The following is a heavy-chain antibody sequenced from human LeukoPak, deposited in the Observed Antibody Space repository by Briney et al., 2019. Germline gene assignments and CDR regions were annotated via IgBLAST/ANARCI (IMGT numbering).Heavy chain of an antibody. J-gene: IGHJ3*02. CDR2: IYSGGST. Sequence: PGGSLRLSCGASWFTVKSKYMSRVRQAPGEGLEWDSGIYSGGSTYYADSVKGRFTNSRDNSKNSLYLQMNGLRAEDTAVYYCARDRGGSASHGFDAFDIWGQGTMVTVSS. D-gene: IGHD3-10*01. CDR3: ARDRGGSASHGFDAFDI. V-gene: IGHV3-53*01. CDR1: WFTVKSKY.